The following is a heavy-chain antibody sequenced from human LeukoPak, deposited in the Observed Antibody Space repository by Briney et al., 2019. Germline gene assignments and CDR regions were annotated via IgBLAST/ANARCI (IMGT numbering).Heavy chain of an antibody. CDR1: GFTFRGSA. CDR2: IRSKANSYAT. D-gene: IGHD1-26*01. CDR3: AREGSYPPYYFDY. Sequence: GGSLRLSCAASGFTFRGSAMHWVRQASGKGLEWVGRIRSKANSYATAYAASVKGRFTISRDDSKNTAHLQINSLKTEDTAVYYCAREGSYPPYYFDYWGQGTLVTVSS. V-gene: IGHV3-73*01. J-gene: IGHJ4*02.